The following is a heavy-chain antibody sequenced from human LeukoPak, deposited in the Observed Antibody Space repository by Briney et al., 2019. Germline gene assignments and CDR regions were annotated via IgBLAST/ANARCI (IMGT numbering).Heavy chain of an antibody. CDR2: INPSGGST. Sequence: ASVKVSCKSSGYTFTSYYMHWVRQAPGQGLEWMGIINPSGGSTSYAQKFQGRVTMTRATSTSTVYMDLSSLRSEDKAVYYCARSNNYYESSGYYGNTRRDFDYWGQGTLVTVSS. CDR3: ARSNNYYESSGYYGNTRRDFDY. V-gene: IGHV1-46*01. D-gene: IGHD3-22*01. CDR1: GYTFTSYY. J-gene: IGHJ4*02.